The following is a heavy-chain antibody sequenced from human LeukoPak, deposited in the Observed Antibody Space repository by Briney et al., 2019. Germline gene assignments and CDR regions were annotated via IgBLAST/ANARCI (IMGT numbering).Heavy chain of an antibody. D-gene: IGHD3-9*01. CDR3: ARGGRAYYDILTGYSDNWFDP. CDR1: GYSISSGYY. J-gene: IGHJ5*02. CDR2: IYHSGST. Sequence: SETLSLTCTVSGYSISSGYYWGWIRQPPGKGLEWIGSIYHSGSTYYNPSLKSRVTISVDTSKNQFSLKLSSVTAADTAVYYCARGGRAYYDILTGYSDNWFDPWGQGTLVTVSS. V-gene: IGHV4-38-2*02.